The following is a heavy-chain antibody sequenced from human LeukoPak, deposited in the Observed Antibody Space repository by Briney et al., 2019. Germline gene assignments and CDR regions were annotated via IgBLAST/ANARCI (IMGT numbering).Heavy chain of an antibody. CDR3: ARAILSGYPDS. D-gene: IGHD3-3*01. CDR1: GGSISTYY. V-gene: IGHV4-59*01. CDR2: IYYSGST. J-gene: IGHJ4*02. Sequence: PSETLSLTCSVSGGSISTYYWTWIRQPPGKGLEWIGYIYYSGSTNYNPSLKSRVTISLDTSKNPFSLKLSSVTAADTAVYYCARAILSGYPDSWGQGTLVIVFS.